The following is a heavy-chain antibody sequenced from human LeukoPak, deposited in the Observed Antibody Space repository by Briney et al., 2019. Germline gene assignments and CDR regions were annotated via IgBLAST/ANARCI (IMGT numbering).Heavy chain of an antibody. J-gene: IGHJ4*02. CDR1: GFTFTNYA. CDR2: ISYDGTNK. V-gene: IGHV3-30-3*01. D-gene: IGHD2-21*02. CDR3: ARRFVLGAAKNYFDY. Sequence: GGSLRLSCAASGFTFTNYALHWLRQAPGKGLEWVAVISYDGTNKYYADSVKGRFTISRDNSKNTLSLQMNSLRAEDTALYYCARRFVLGAAKNYFDYWGQGALVTVSS.